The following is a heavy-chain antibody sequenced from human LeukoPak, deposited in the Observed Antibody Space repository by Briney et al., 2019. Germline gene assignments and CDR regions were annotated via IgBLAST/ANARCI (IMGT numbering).Heavy chain of an antibody. V-gene: IGHV6-1*01. J-gene: IGHJ3*02. CDR3: VRGSALDI. Sequence: SQTLSLTCAISGDSVSSNNAAWNWTRQSPSRGLEWLGRTYHRSRWFTDYALSVKSRITINPDTSRNQFSLQLNSVSPEDTAVYYCVRGSALDIWGQGTMVTVSS. CDR2: TYHRSRWFT. CDR1: GDSVSSNNAA.